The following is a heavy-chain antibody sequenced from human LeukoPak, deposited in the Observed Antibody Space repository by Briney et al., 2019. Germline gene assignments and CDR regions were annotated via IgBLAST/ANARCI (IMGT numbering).Heavy chain of an antibody. Sequence: SETLSLTCTVSGGSLCSYYESWIRHPPEKGRECIGYIYYSRSTNYKPSLKSRVTISVDTSKNQFSLKLSSVTAADTAVYYCARGGYCSGGSCYFDYWGEGTLVTVS. CDR1: GGSLCSYY. J-gene: IGHJ4*02. V-gene: IGHV4-59*08. D-gene: IGHD2-15*01. CDR3: ARGGYCSGGSCYFDY. CDR2: IYYSRST.